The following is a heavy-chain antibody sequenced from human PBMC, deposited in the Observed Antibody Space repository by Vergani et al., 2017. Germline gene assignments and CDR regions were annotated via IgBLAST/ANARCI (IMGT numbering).Heavy chain of an antibody. J-gene: IGHJ2*01. CDR3: ARAYEILTGYAHEDWYFEL. Sequence: QVQLVQSGAEVKKPGSSVKVSCKASGGTFSSYAISWVRQAPGQGLEWMGGIIPIFGTANYAQKFQGRVTITADESTSTADMELSSLRSEDTAVYYCARAYEILTGYAHEDWYFELWGRGTLVTVSS. CDR2: IIPIFGTA. CDR1: GGTFSSYA. D-gene: IGHD3-9*01. V-gene: IGHV1-69*01.